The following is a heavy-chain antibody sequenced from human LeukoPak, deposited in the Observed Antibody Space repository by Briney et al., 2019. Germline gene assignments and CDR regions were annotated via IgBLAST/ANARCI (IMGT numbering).Heavy chain of an antibody. CDR2: ISGSGGST. CDR1: GFTFSSYA. CDR3: AKSGGTGYSSSRLPDY. V-gene: IGHV3-23*01. D-gene: IGHD6-13*01. Sequence: GGSLRLSCAASGFTFSSYAMSWVRQAPGKGLEWVSAISGSGGSTYYADSVKGRFTISRDNSKNTQYLQMNSLRAEDTAVYYCAKSGGTGYSSSRLPDYWGQGTLVTVSS. J-gene: IGHJ4*02.